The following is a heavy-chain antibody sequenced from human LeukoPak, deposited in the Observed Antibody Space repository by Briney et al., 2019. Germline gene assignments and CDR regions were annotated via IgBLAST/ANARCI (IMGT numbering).Heavy chain of an antibody. Sequence: PSETLSLTCTVSGGSVSSGSYYWSWIRQPPGKGLEWIGYIYYSGSTNYNPSLKSRVTISVDTSKNQFSLKLSSVTAADTAVYYCARGDVLLWFGELYLPYYYYGMDVWGQGTTVTVSS. CDR2: IYYSGST. CDR3: ARGDVLLWFGELYLPYYYYGMDV. CDR1: GGSVSSGSYY. V-gene: IGHV4-61*01. D-gene: IGHD3-10*01. J-gene: IGHJ6*02.